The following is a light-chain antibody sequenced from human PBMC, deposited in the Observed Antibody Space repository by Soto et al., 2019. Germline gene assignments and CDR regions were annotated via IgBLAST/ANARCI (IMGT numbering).Light chain of an antibody. J-gene: IGKJ1*01. Sequence: DIQMTQSPSSLSASVGDRVTITCRASQSISSYLNWYQQKPGKAPKLLIYAASSLQSGVPSRFSGSGSGTDFTLTISSLQPEDFATDYCQQSYSTPPRTFGQGTKVDIK. CDR2: AAS. V-gene: IGKV1-39*01. CDR1: QSISSY. CDR3: QQSYSTPPRT.